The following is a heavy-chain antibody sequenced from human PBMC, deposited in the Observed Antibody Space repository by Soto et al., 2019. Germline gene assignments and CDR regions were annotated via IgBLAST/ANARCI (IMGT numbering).Heavy chain of an antibody. CDR3: ARWSYLDY. V-gene: IGHV3-23*01. J-gene: IGHJ4*02. D-gene: IGHD3-3*01. CDR1: GFSFGSYA. Sequence: GGSLRLSCAASGFSFGSYALIWVRQAPGKGLEWVSTISGSDGKTFYADSVKGRFSISRDTSQSTLYLQMNSLRADDTAMYYCARWSYLDYWGQGTRVTVSS. CDR2: ISGSDGKT.